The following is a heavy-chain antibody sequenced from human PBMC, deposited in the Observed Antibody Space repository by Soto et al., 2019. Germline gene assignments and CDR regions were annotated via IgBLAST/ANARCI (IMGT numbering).Heavy chain of an antibody. CDR1: GFTFSTYA. J-gene: IGHJ6*02. V-gene: IGHV3-30*03. CDR3: ARVVPAAMYYYYGMDV. CDR2: LSYDGSNK. Sequence: QVQLVESGGGVVQPGRSLRLSCAASGFTFSTYAMHWVRQAPGKGLEWVAVLSYDGSNKYYADSVKGRFTIYRDNSKNTLYLQMNSLRAEDTAVYYCARVVPAAMYYYYGMDVWGQGTTVTVSS. D-gene: IGHD2-2*01.